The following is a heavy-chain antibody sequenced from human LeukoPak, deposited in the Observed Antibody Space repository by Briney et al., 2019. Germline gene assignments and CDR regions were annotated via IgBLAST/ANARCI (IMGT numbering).Heavy chain of an antibody. CDR1: GGSFSGYY. Sequence: SETLSLTCAVYGGSFSGYYWSWIRQPPGKGLEWIGEINHSGSTNYNPSLKSRVTISVDTSKNQFPLKLSSVTAADTAVYYCARVQNLPYYYGSGSTYYYFDYWGQGTLVTVSS. CDR2: INHSGST. CDR3: ARVQNLPYYYGSGSTYYYFDY. D-gene: IGHD3-10*01. V-gene: IGHV4-34*01. J-gene: IGHJ4*02.